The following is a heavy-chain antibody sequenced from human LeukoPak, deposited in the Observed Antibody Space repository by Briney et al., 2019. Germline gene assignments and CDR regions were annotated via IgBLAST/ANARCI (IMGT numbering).Heavy chain of an antibody. Sequence: GGSLRLSCTASGFTFGDYAMSWVRQAPGKGLEWVGFIRSKAYGGTTEYAASVKGRFTISRDDSKSIAYLQMNSLKTEDTAVYYCTRYCSSTSCTDAFDIWGQGTMVTVSS. V-gene: IGHV3-49*04. J-gene: IGHJ3*02. CDR3: TRYCSSTSCTDAFDI. D-gene: IGHD2-2*01. CDR1: GFTFGDYA. CDR2: IRSKAYGGTT.